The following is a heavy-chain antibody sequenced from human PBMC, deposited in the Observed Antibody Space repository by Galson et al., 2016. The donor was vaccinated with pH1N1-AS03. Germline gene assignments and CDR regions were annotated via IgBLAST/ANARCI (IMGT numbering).Heavy chain of an antibody. CDR1: GFAVSNYD. D-gene: IGHD1-1*01. V-gene: IGHV3-33*04. CDR2: IGHDGTTK. CDR3: AKDWNHTIDY. Sequence: SLRLSCAASGFAVSNYDMHWVRQAPGKGPEWVAFIGHDGTTKRHEDSVKGRIDISRDHSQNTLYLQLNSLKAEDTAVYYCAKDWNHTIDYWGQGTLVTVSS. J-gene: IGHJ4*02.